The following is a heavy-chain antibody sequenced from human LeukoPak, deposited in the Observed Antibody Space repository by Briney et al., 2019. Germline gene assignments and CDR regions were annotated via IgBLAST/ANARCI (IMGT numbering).Heavy chain of an antibody. V-gene: IGHV3-30*04. D-gene: IGHD3-10*01. CDR1: GFTFSSYA. J-gene: IGHJ4*02. CDR2: MSYDGSNK. Sequence: GRSLRLSCAASGFTFSSYAMHWVRQAPGKGLEWVAVMSYDGSNKYYADSVKGRFTISRDNSKNTLYLQMNSLRAEDTAVYYCARDRGRYYYGSGSYSGPDYWGQGTLVTVSS. CDR3: ARDRGRYYYGSGSYSGPDY.